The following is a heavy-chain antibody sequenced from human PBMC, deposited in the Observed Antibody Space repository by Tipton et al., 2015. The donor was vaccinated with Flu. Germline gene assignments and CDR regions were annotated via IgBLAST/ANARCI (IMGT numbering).Heavy chain of an antibody. CDR2: IYHSGST. CDR3: ARHSSGYSSSEIVY. D-gene: IGHD6-13*01. V-gene: IGHV4-38-2*01. Sequence: TLSLTCAVSGYSISSGYYWGWIRQPPGKGLEWIGNIYHSGSTYYNPTLKSRATISVDTSKNQFSLKLSSVTAADTAVYYCARHSSGYSSSEIVYWGQGTLVTVSS. J-gene: IGHJ4*02. CDR1: GYSISSGYY.